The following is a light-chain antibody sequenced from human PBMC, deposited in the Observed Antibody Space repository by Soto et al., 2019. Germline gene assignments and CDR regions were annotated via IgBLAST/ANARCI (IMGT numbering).Light chain of an antibody. CDR2: RAS. CDR1: QHVSSN. J-gene: IGKJ2*01. Sequence: EIVMTQSPATLSVSPGGSATLSCRASQHVSSNFAWYRQKPGQAPTLLIYRASTRATGIPARFSGSRSGTEFTLTITSLQSEDFAVYYCEQYNNWPYTFGQGTKLEIK. V-gene: IGKV3-15*01. CDR3: EQYNNWPYT.